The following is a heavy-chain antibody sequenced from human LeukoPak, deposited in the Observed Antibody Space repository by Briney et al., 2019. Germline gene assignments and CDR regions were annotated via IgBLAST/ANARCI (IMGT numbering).Heavy chain of an antibody. CDR3: ARVGGSGSYYLSYFDY. V-gene: IGHV4-59*12. Sequence: SETLSLTCTVSGGSISSYYWNWIRQPPGKGLEWIGYIYYSGSTNYNPSLKSRVTISVDTSKNQFSLKLSSVTAADTAVYYCARVGGSGSYYLSYFDYWGQGTLVTVSS. CDR2: IYYSGST. J-gene: IGHJ4*02. D-gene: IGHD3-10*01. CDR1: GGSISSYY.